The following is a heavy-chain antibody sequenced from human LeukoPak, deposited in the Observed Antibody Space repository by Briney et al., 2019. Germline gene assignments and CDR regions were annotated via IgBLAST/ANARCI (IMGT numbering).Heavy chain of an antibody. V-gene: IGHV4-59*01. D-gene: IGHD5-24*01. CDR2: IYYSGST. J-gene: IGHJ4*02. CDR3: ARMAEEMATNFAY. Sequence: PSETLSLTCTVSGGSISSYYWSWTRQPPGKGLEWIGYIYYSGSTNYNPSLKSRVTISVDTSKNQFSLKLSSVTAADTAVYYCARMAEEMATNFAYWGQGTLVTVSS. CDR1: GGSISSYY.